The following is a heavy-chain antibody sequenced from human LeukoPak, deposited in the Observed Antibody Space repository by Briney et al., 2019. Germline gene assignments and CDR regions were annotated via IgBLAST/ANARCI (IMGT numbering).Heavy chain of an antibody. J-gene: IGHJ4*02. CDR2: ISYDGSNK. CDR3: AKVSRAAAPGNY. Sequence: GSLRLSCAASGFTFSSYGMHWVRQAPGKGLEWVAVISYDGSNKYYADSVRGRFTISRDNSKNTLYLRMNSLRAEDTAVYYCAKVSRAAAPGNYWGQGTLVTVSS. CDR1: GFTFSSYG. D-gene: IGHD6-13*01. V-gene: IGHV3-30*18.